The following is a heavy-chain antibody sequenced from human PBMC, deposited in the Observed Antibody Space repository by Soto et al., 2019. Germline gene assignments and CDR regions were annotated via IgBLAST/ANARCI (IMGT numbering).Heavy chain of an antibody. CDR1: GFSFSRYA. V-gene: IGHV3-23*01. CDR2: MTGSGGDI. D-gene: IGHD5-12*01. CDR3: AKDAVYNDGLWLVAN. Sequence: PGGSLSLSCAASGFSFSRYAMMWVRQAPGKGQEWVAGMTGSGGDIRYADSVKGRFSISKDNSKNTLYLQMNSLRAEDTAIYYCAKDAVYNDGLWLVANWGQGTLVTVSS. J-gene: IGHJ4*02.